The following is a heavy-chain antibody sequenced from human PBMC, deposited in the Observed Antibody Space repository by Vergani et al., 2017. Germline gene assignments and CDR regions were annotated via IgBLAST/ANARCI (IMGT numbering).Heavy chain of an antibody. CDR3: AKANPRNSGYDYLYYYHAMDV. CDR1: GFTFNHYA. Sequence: EVQLLESGGDLVQPGGSLRLSCAASGFTFNHYAMNWVRQAPGKGLEWVSGISGSGGSTYYADSVKGRFTISRDSSKNTRYLQRNSLSAGDTAVYYCAKANPRNSGYDYLYYYHAMDVWGQGTTVTVSS. D-gene: IGHD5-12*01. J-gene: IGHJ6*02. V-gene: IGHV3-23*01. CDR2: ISGSGGST.